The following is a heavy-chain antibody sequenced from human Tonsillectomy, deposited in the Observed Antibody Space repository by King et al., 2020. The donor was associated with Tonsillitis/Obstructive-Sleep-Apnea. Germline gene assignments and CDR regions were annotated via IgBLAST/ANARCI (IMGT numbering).Heavy chain of an antibody. CDR2: IYYSGST. CDR1: GGSISSSSYY. Sequence: QMQLQESGPGLVKPSETLSLTCTVSGGSISSSSYYWGWIRQPPGKGLEWIGSIYYSGSTYYNPSLKSRVTISVDTSKNHFSLKLSSVPAADTAVYYCARIYGSGRDYWGQGTLVTVSS. D-gene: IGHD3-10*01. CDR3: ARIYGSGRDY. J-gene: IGHJ4*02. V-gene: IGHV4-39*01.